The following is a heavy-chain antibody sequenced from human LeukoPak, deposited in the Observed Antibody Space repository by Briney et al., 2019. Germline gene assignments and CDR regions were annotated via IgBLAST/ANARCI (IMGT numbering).Heavy chain of an antibody. CDR3: ARSTDWYADY. D-gene: IGHD3-9*01. V-gene: IGHV3-48*01. Sequence: GGSLRLSCTASGFTFSNYAMNWVRQAPGKGLEWISYITSDTRTIHYVDSVRGRFTISRDNAKNSLYLQLNNLRPDDTAVYYCARSTDWYADYWGRGTLVTVSS. CDR2: ITSDTRTI. CDR1: GFTFSNYA. J-gene: IGHJ4*02.